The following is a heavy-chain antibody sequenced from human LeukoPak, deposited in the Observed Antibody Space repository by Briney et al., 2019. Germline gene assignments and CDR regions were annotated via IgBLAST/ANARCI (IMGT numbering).Heavy chain of an antibody. CDR3: ATYINWVAGDV. CDR2: INHEGGGI. D-gene: IGHD1-1*01. CDR1: GFTFSESW. J-gene: IGHJ6*02. V-gene: IGHV3-7*01. Sequence: PGGSLRLSCAASGFTFSESWMTWVRQGSGQGLEWVAHINHEGGGIQYVDYVKGRFTISRDNAKGSVYLQMNSLRAEDTAIYHCATYINWVAGDVWGQGTTVIVSS.